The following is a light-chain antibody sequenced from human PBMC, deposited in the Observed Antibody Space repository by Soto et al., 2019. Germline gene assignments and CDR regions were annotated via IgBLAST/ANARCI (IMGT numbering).Light chain of an antibody. Sequence: QMRQSRSTLSARVGHAVSFTSRASQGISSYLAWYQQKPAKAPKLLIYAASTLQSGVPSRFSGSGSGTEFTLTISILQPDDFAPYYSTLDTIYTGTSDQGTKPDI. V-gene: IGKV1-9*01. J-gene: IGKJ1*01. CDR2: AAS. CDR1: QGISSY. CDR3: TLDTIYTGT.